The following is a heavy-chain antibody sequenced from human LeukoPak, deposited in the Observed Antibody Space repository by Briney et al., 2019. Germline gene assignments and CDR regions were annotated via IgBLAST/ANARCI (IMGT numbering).Heavy chain of an antibody. CDR1: GFTFSSYS. Sequence: PVGSLRLSCAASGFTFSSYSMNRVRQAPGKGLEWVSSISSGSIYIYYADSVKGRFTISRDNAKNSLFLQMNSLRAEDSAVYFCGRGGVQQWLQDYWGQGTGVSVSS. CDR3: GRGGVQQWLQDY. D-gene: IGHD5-18*01. V-gene: IGHV3-21*01. J-gene: IGHJ4*02. CDR2: ISSGSIYI.